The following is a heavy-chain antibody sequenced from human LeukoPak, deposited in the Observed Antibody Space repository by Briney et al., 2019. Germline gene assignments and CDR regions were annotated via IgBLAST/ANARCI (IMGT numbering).Heavy chain of an antibody. CDR1: GFTFSSYA. CDR3: AKDYAVGSIDY. D-gene: IGHD3-16*01. V-gene: IGHV3-23*01. Sequence: GGSLRLSCAASGFTFSSYAMSWVRQAPGKGLEWVSVISGSGGSTYYADSVKGRFTLSRDSSKNTLYLQMNSLRAEDTAVYYCAKDYAVGSIDYWGQGTLVTVSS. CDR2: ISGSGGST. J-gene: IGHJ4*02.